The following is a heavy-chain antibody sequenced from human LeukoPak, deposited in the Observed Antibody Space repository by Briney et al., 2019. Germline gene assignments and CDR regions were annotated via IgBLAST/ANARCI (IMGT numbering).Heavy chain of an antibody. CDR2: ISAYNGNT. J-gene: IGHJ4*02. D-gene: IGHD2-15*01. CDR1: GYTFTSYG. CDR3: ARVTGYCSGGSCYLTPLFDY. Sequence: GASVKVSCKASGYTFTSYGISWVRQAPGQGLEWIGWISAYNGNTNYAQKLQGRVTMTTDTSTSTAYMELRSLRSDDTAVYYRARVTGYCSGGSCYLTPLFDYWGQGTLVTVSS. V-gene: IGHV1-18*01.